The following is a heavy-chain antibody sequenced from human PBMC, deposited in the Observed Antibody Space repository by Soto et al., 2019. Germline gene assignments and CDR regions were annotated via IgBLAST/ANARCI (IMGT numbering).Heavy chain of an antibody. CDR1: GYTFTSYG. Sequence: QVQLVQSGAEVKKPGASVKVSCKASGYTFTSYGISWVRQAPGQGLEWMGWISAYNGNTNYAQKLQGRVTMTTDTSTSTAYMEPRGLRSDDTAGYYCARDGVGGYCISTSCYGMDVWGQGTTVTVSS. V-gene: IGHV1-18*01. CDR3: ARDGVGGYCISTSCYGMDV. J-gene: IGHJ6*02. CDR2: ISAYNGNT. D-gene: IGHD2-2*01.